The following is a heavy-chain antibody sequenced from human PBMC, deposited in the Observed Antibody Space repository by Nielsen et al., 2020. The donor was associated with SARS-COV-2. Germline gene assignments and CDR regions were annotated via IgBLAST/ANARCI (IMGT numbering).Heavy chain of an antibody. CDR1: GFTFSSYA. D-gene: IGHD1-14*01. J-gene: IGHJ4*02. Sequence: SLKISCPASGFTFSSYAMHWVRQAPGKGLAWVAVISHDGDDEYYTDSVKGRFTISRDNSKNTLYLQMRSLRPEDTAVYYCARDLSNQLINAALTFDSGGQGTLVSVSS. V-gene: IGHV3-30-3*01. CDR3: ARDLSNQLINAALTFDS. CDR2: ISHDGDDE.